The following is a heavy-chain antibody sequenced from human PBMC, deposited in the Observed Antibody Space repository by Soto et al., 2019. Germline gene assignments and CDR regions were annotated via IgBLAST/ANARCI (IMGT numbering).Heavy chain of an antibody. J-gene: IGHJ6*02. CDR2: ISAYNGNT. CDR1: GHTFTSYG. D-gene: IGHD6-19*01. V-gene: IGHV1-18*04. CDR3: ARVRLRGDSSGSIYYYYYGMDV. Sequence: GASVKVSCKASGHTFTSYGISWVRQAPGQGLEWMGWISAYNGNTNYAQKLQGRVTMTTDTSTSTAYMELRSLRSDDTAVYYCARVRLRGDSSGSIYYYYYGMDVWGQGTTVTVSS.